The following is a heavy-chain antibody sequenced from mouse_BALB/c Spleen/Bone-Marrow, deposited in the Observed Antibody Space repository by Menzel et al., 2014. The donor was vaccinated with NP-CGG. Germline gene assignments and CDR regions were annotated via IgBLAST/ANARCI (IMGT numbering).Heavy chain of an antibody. J-gene: IGHJ4*01. Sequence: VQLQQSGAELVKPGASVKLSCTASGFNIKDTYMHRVKQRPEQGLEWIGRIDPANGNTKYDPKFQGKATITADTSSNTAYLQLSSLTSEDTAVYYCARWKYYAMDYWGQGTSVTVSS. CDR3: ARWKYYAMDY. CDR2: IDPANGNT. CDR1: GFNIKDTY. V-gene: IGHV14-3*02.